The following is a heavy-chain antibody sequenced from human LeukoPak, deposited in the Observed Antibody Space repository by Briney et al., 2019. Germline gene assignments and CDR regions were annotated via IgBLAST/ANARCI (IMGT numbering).Heavy chain of an antibody. CDR1: GFTFSSYS. V-gene: IGHV3-21*01. J-gene: IGHJ4*02. Sequence: GGSLRLSCAASGFTFSSYSMNWIRQAPGKGLEWVSSISSSTSYIYYADSVKGRFTISKDNAKNTVYLQMNNLRAEDTAVYYCVSFYEAYWGRGTLVTVSS. D-gene: IGHD2/OR15-2a*01. CDR2: ISSSTSYI. CDR3: VSFYEAY.